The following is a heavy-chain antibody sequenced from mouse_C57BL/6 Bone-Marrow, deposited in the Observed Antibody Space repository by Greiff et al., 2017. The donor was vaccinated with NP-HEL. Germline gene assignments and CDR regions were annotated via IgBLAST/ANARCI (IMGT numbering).Heavy chain of an antibody. CDR2: IDPSDSET. D-gene: IGHD2-3*01. CDR3: ARLGDGYWYFDV. CDR1: GYTFTSYW. Sequence: VQLQQPGAELVRPGSSVKLSCKASGYTFTSYWMHWVKQRPIQGLEWIGNIDPSDSETHYNQKFKDKATLTVDKSSSTAYMQLSSLTSEDSAVYYCARLGDGYWYFDVWGTGTTVTVSS. J-gene: IGHJ1*03. V-gene: IGHV1-52*01.